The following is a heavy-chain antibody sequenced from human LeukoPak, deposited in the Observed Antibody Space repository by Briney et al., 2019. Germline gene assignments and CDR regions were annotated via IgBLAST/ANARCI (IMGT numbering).Heavy chain of an antibody. Sequence: GASVKVSCKASGGTFSSYAISWVRQAPGQGLEWMGGIIPILGTANYAQKFQGRVTITTDESTSTAYMELSSLRSEDTAVYYCARGETIFGYFDYWGQGTLVTVSS. CDR1: GGTFSSYA. CDR3: ARGETIFGYFDY. J-gene: IGHJ4*02. D-gene: IGHD3-3*01. V-gene: IGHV1-69*05. CDR2: IIPILGTA.